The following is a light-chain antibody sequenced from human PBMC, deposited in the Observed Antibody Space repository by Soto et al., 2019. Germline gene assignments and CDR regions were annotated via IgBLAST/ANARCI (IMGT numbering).Light chain of an antibody. CDR2: DVS. CDR3: SSYTSSSTLVV. V-gene: IGLV2-14*01. Sequence: QSALTQPASVSGSPGQSITISCTGTSRDVGGYSYVSWYQQHPGKAPKLMIYDVSNRPSGDSNRFSGSKSGNTASLTISGLQAEDEADYYCSSYTSSSTLVVFGGGTKLTVL. CDR1: SRDVGGYSY. J-gene: IGLJ2*01.